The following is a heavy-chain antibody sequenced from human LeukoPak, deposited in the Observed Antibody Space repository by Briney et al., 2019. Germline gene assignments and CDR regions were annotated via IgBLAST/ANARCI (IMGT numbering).Heavy chain of an antibody. Sequence: SETLSLTCAVYGGSFSGYYWSWIRQPPGKGLEWSGEINHSGSTNYNPSLKSRVTISVDTSKNQFSLKLSSVTAADTAVYYCARGSRGITMIVVVITTSVGDAFDIWGQGTMVTVSS. CDR3: ARGSRGITMIVVVITTSVGDAFDI. V-gene: IGHV4-34*01. CDR1: GGSFSGYY. J-gene: IGHJ3*02. CDR2: INHSGST. D-gene: IGHD3-22*01.